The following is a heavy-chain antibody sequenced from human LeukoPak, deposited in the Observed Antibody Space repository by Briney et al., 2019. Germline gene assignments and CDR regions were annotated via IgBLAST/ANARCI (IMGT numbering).Heavy chain of an antibody. CDR1: GFTFSSYE. V-gene: IGHV3-48*03. CDR2: ISSSGSTI. CDR3: ASSPSGWKFDY. J-gene: IGHJ4*02. D-gene: IGHD6-19*01. Sequence: GGSLRLSCAASGFTFSSYEMNWVRQAPGKGLEWVSYISSSGSTIYYGDSVMGRFTISRDNSKNTLYLQMNSLRLEDTAVYYCASSPSGWKFDYWGRGTLVTVSS.